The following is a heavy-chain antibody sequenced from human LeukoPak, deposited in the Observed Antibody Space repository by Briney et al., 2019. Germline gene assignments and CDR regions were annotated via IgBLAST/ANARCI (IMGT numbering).Heavy chain of an antibody. Sequence: GGSLRLSCAASGFTSSSYEMNWVRQAPGKGLEWVSYISSSGSTIYYADSVKGRFTISRDNAKNSLYLQMNSLRAEDMAVYYCAELGITMIGGVWGKGTTVTISS. CDR2: ISSSGSTI. D-gene: IGHD3-10*02. J-gene: IGHJ6*04. V-gene: IGHV3-48*03. CDR3: AELGITMIGGV. CDR1: GFTSSSYE.